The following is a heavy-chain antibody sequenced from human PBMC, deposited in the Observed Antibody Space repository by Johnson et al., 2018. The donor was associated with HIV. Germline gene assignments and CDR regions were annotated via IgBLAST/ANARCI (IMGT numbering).Heavy chain of an antibody. Sequence: VQLMESGGGLVQPGGSLRLSCAASGFTVSSNYMSWVRQAPGKGLELVSVIYSGGSTYYADPVKGSFTISRDHSKNTLYLQMQSRRAEDTAVYYCAREGGEGVRLLVRLGYNDAFDIWGHGTMVSVVS. CDR2: IYSGGST. CDR1: GFTVSSNY. V-gene: IGHV3-66*01. D-gene: IGHD3-3*01. J-gene: IGHJ3*02. CDR3: AREGGEGVRLLVRLGYNDAFDI.